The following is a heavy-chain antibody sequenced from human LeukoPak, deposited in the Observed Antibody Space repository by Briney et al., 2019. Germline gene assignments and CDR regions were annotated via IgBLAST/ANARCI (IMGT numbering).Heavy chain of an antibody. CDR2: ISSSSSYI. J-gene: IGHJ4*02. Sequence: GGSLRLSCAASGFTFKTYTMHWVRQAPGMGLEWVSSISSSSSYIFYADSVKGRFTISRDNAKNSLYLQMSSLRAEDTAVYYCARESTEERPGCWGQGTLVTVSS. CDR3: ARESTEERPGC. V-gene: IGHV3-21*01. D-gene: IGHD1-1*01. CDR1: GFTFKTYT.